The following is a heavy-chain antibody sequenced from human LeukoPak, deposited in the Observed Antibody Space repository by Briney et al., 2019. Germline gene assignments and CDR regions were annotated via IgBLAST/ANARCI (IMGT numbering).Heavy chain of an antibody. D-gene: IGHD3-10*01. Sequence: GGSLRLSCAASGFTFDSYGMSWVRQAPGKGLEWVANIKQGGREEKYVGSVKGRFAISRDDAKSTLYLQMDSLSGDDTAVYYCARDNGGWFDSWGRGTLVTVSS. CDR2: IKQGGREE. CDR1: GFTFDSYG. J-gene: IGHJ5*01. V-gene: IGHV3-7*03. CDR3: ARDNGGWFDS.